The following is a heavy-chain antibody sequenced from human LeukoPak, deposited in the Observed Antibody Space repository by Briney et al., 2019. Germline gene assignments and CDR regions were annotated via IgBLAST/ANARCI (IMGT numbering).Heavy chain of an antibody. CDR3: ARDRSSSWYEGIPDAFDI. D-gene: IGHD6-13*01. J-gene: IGHJ3*02. CDR1: GFTFDDYG. V-gene: IGHV3-20*04. Sequence: TGGSLRLSCAASGFTFDDYGMSWVRQAPGKGLEWVSGINWNGGSTGYADSVKGRFTISRDNAKNSLYLQMNSLRAEDTALYYCARDRSSSWYEGIPDAFDIWGQGTMVTVSS. CDR2: INWNGGST.